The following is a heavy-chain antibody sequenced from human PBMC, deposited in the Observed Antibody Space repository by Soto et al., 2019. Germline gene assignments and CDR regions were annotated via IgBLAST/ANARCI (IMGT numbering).Heavy chain of an antibody. Sequence: EVQLVESGGGLVQPGGSLRLSCAASGFTFSTYSMNWVRQAPGKGLEWVSYISSSSSTIYYADSVKGRFTISRDNAKNSLYLQMNSLRVEDTAVYYCARDAGVMVPDYWGQGTLVTVSS. V-gene: IGHV3-48*01. CDR1: GFTFSTYS. D-gene: IGHD3-10*01. CDR2: ISSSSSTI. CDR3: ARDAGVMVPDY. J-gene: IGHJ4*02.